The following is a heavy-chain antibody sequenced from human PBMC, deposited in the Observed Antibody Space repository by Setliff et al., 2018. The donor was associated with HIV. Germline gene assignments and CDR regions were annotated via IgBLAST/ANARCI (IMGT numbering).Heavy chain of an antibody. J-gene: IGHJ6*03. CDR2: IYASGRT. Sequence: KSSETLSLTCTVSGGSISSHYWSWIRQPAGKGLEWIGRIYASGRTNYNPSLKSRVTLSVDTSKNQFSLKVTSVTAADTAVYYCAREIQFSATTYYYYYMDDWGRGTTVTV. D-gene: IGHD5-18*01. CDR3: AREIQFSATTYYYYYMDD. CDR1: GGSISSHY. V-gene: IGHV4-4*07.